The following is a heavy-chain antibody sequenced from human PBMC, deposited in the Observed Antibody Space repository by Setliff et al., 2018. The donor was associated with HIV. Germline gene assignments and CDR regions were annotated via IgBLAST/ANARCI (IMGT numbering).Heavy chain of an antibody. Sequence: SETLSLTCTVYGGSFSGYFWSWIRQPPGKGLEWIGEIDHTGNTNYNPSLKSRVTMSIDTSTNQFSLKLNSVTAADMGVYYCARHSGGDQLLREFDYWGQGTLVTVSS. CDR3: ARHSGGDQLLREFDY. CDR2: IDHTGNT. D-gene: IGHD2-2*01. CDR1: GGSFSGYF. J-gene: IGHJ4*02. V-gene: IGHV4-34*01.